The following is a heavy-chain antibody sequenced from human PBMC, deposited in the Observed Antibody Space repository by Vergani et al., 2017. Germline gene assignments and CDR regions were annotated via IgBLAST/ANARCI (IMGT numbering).Heavy chain of an antibody. CDR1: GYSISSGYY. J-gene: IGHJ4*02. D-gene: IGHD1-26*01. V-gene: IGHV4-38-2*01. Sequence: QVQLQESGPGLVKPSETLSLTCAVSGYSISSGYYWGWIRQPPGKGLEWIGSIYHSGSTYYNPSLKSRVTISVDTSKNQFSLKLSSVTAADTAVYYCASLEGWELRCDSWGQGTLVTVSS. CDR2: IYHSGST. CDR3: ASLEGWELRCDS.